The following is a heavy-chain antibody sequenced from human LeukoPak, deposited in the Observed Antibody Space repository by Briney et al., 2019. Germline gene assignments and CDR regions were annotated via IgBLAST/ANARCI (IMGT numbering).Heavy chain of an antibody. CDR3: ARDDYYDSSGYSPYNWFDP. Sequence: SVKVSCKAPGGTFSSYAISWVRQAPGQGLEWMGGIIPIFGTANYAQKFQGRVTITADESTSTAYMELSSLRSEDTAVYYCARDDYYDSSGYSPYNWFDPWGQGTLVTVSS. CDR1: GGTFSSYA. J-gene: IGHJ5*02. V-gene: IGHV1-69*13. D-gene: IGHD3-22*01. CDR2: IIPIFGTA.